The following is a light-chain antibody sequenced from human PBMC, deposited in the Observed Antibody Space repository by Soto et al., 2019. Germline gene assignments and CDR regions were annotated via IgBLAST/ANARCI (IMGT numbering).Light chain of an antibody. CDR1: QSISSY. CDR3: QQSYSTLLMYT. V-gene: IGKV1-39*01. CDR2: AAS. Sequence: DIQMTQSPSSLSASVGDRVTITCRASQSISSYLNWYQQKPGKAPKLLIYAASSLQSGVPSRFSGSGSGTDFTLTISSLQPEDFATYYCQQSYSTLLMYTFGRGTKLEIK. J-gene: IGKJ2*01.